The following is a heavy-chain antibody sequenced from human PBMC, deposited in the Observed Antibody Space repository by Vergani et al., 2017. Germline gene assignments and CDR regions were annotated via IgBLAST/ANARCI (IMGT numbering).Heavy chain of an antibody. Sequence: QVQLVESGGGEVQPGRSLRLSCSAAGFPFSDYGVHWVRQAPGKGLEWVSVISYDGNKKNYADSVKGRFTISRDNSKDTLYLQMNSLRVEDTAIYYCAKARDPNCKGGNCYSYYYGWDLWGQGTTVTVSS. CDR3: AKARDPNCKGGNCYSYYYGWDL. J-gene: IGHJ6*02. V-gene: IGHV3-30*18. CDR1: GFPFSDYG. D-gene: IGHD2-15*01. CDR2: ISYDGNKK.